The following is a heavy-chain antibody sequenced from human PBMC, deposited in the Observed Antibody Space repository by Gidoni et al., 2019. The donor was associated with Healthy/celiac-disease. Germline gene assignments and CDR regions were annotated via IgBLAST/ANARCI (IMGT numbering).Heavy chain of an antibody. J-gene: IGHJ5*02. Sequence: QVQLQQWGAGLLKPSETLSLTCAVYGGSFSGYYWSWIRQPPGKGLEWIGEINHSGSTNYNPSLKSRVTISVDTSKNQFSLKLSSVTAADTAVYYCARFEGAMGRFDPWGQGTLVTVSS. CDR3: ARFEGAMGRFDP. V-gene: IGHV4-34*01. CDR2: INHSGST. D-gene: IGHD3-16*01. CDR1: GGSFSGYY.